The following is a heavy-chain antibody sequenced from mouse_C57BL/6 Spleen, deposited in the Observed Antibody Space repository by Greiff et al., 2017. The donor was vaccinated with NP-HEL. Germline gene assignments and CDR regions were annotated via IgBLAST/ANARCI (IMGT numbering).Heavy chain of an antibody. D-gene: IGHD2-4*01. J-gene: IGHJ3*01. Sequence: QVQLQQSGAELARPGASVKLSCKASGYTFTSYGISWVKQRTGQGLEWIGEIYPRSGNTYYNEKFKGKATLTADKSSSTAYMELRSLTSEDSAVYFCAYDYDGPFAYWGQGTLVTVSA. CDR3: AYDYDGPFAY. CDR2: IYPRSGNT. V-gene: IGHV1-81*01. CDR1: GYTFTSYG.